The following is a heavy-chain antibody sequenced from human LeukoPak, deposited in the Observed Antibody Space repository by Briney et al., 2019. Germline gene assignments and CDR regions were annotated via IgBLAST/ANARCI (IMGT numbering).Heavy chain of an antibody. CDR2: IYYSGST. V-gene: IGHV4-61*10. D-gene: IGHD6-6*01. Sequence: SETLSLTCTVSGGSISSDSYYWSWIRQPAGKGLEWIGYIYYSGSTNYNPSLKSRVTISVDTYNNLFSQKLSSVTAEDTVDYFCARAQLQGYSSSSLANWFDPWGRGTLVTVSS. J-gene: IGHJ5*02. CDR1: GGSISSDSYY. CDR3: ARAQLQGYSSSSLANWFDP.